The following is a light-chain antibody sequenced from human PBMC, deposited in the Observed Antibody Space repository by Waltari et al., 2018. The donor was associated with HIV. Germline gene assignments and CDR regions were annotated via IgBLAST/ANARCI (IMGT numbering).Light chain of an antibody. Sequence: QSALTQPPSVSGSPGQSVTISCTGTSSDVGGYNRVTWYQQPPGTVPKVIIYAVSNRPSGVPDRFSGSKSGNTASLTISGLQAEDEADYYCNSFTSSTTYVFGTGTKVTVL. CDR3: NSFTSSTTYV. CDR2: AVS. V-gene: IGLV2-18*02. J-gene: IGLJ1*01. CDR1: SSDVGGYNR.